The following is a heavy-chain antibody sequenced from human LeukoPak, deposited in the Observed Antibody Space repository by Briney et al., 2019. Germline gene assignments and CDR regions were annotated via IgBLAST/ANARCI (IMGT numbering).Heavy chain of an antibody. CDR2: MNPNSGNT. J-gene: IGHJ4*02. CDR3: VRFGELLYDWYYDY. Sequence: ASVKVSCNGSAYTFTSYDINWVRQATGQGLEWMGWMNPNSGNTGYAQKFQGRVTITRNNSISTAYMELSSLRSEDTAMYYCVRFGELLYDWYYDYWGQGTLVTVSS. CDR1: AYTFTSYD. V-gene: IGHV1-8*03. D-gene: IGHD3-10*01.